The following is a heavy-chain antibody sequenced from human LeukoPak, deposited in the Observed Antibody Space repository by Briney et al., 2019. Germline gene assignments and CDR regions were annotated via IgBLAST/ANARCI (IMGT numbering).Heavy chain of an antibody. CDR1: GGSFSGYY. V-gene: IGHV4-34*01. CDR2: INHSGST. Sequence: SETLSLTCAVYGGSFSGYYWSWIRQPPGKGLEWIGEINHSGSTNYNPSLKSRVTISVDTSKNQFSLKLSSVTAADTAVYYCARAGYYCSGGSCNLGWFDPWGQGTLVTVSS. CDR3: ARAGYYCSGGSCNLGWFDP. D-gene: IGHD2-15*01. J-gene: IGHJ5*02.